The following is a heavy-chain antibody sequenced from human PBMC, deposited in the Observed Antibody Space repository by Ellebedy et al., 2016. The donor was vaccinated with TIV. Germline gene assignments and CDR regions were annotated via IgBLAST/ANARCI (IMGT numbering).Heavy chain of an antibody. J-gene: IGHJ4*02. CDR1: GCPMNGYS. CDR2: VYYSGST. CDR3: ARGSMIGKRPWGYFDY. D-gene: IGHD3-22*01. V-gene: IGHV4-59*01. Sequence: MPGGSLRLSCPVPGCPMNGYSWSWFPPPPGKGLQSIAYVYYSGSTHYNPSLKRRVTMSVDRSKNQFSLRLTSVTAADAAVYYCARGSMIGKRPWGYFDYWGQGTLVTVSS.